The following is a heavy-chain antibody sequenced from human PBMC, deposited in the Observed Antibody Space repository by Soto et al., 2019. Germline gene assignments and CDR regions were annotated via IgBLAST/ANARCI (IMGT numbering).Heavy chain of an antibody. J-gene: IGHJ4*02. Sequence: SVKVSCKASGGTFSRHAISWVRQAPGQGLEWMGGIIPMFGTANHAQKFQGRVTIIAGESTSTAYMELSSLRSEDTAIYYCARGWGYDSSDYYYAYWGQGTVVTVS. V-gene: IGHV1-69*13. CDR2: IIPMFGTA. CDR1: GGTFSRHA. CDR3: ARGWGYDSSDYYYAY. D-gene: IGHD3-22*01.